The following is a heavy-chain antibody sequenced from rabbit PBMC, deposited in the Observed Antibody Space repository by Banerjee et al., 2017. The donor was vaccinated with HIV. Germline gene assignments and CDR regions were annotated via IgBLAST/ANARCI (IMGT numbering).Heavy chain of an antibody. J-gene: IGHJ4*01. CDR3: ARDLTGVIGWNFGL. V-gene: IGHV1S40*01. CDR1: GFSFSSSYY. Sequence: QSLEESGGDLVKPGASLTLTCTASGFSFSSSYYMCWVRQAPGKGLEWIACIYGGIGGVTYYASWAKGRFTISKTSSTTVTLQMTSLTAADTATYFCARDLTGVIGWNFGLWGPGTLVTVS. CDR2: IYGGIGGVT. D-gene: IGHD1-1*01.